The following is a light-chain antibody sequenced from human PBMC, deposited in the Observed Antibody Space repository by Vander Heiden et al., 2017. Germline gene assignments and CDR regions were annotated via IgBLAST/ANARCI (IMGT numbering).Light chain of an antibody. CDR2: DVT. J-gene: IGLJ1*01. CDR1: RRDLGCYYY. Sequence: SALTPPASVSRSPGPSIPLSCPGTRRDLGCYYYVSWYQPHPSQAPTLMTSDVTQRPWGVYNRFAGSRAGNTASPTIAGVQHEDEDDYYCSSYRGSSTREVFGTGTKVTVL. CDR3: SSYRGSSTREV. V-gene: IGLV2-14*03.